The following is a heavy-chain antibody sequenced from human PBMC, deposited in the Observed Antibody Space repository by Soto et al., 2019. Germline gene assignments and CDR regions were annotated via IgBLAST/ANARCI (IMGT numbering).Heavy chain of an antibody. V-gene: IGHV5-51*01. CDR1: GYSFSDYW. Sequence: PGESLKISCKASGYSFSDYWIGWVRQMPGRGLEWMGIIYPGDSDTRYSASFQGQVTISADKSISTTFLQWSSLKASDTAMYYCARPGEYCTTSTYRFDPWCQGTLVTVSS. CDR3: ARPGEYCTTSTYRFDP. CDR2: IYPGDSDT. J-gene: IGHJ5*02. D-gene: IGHD2-8*01.